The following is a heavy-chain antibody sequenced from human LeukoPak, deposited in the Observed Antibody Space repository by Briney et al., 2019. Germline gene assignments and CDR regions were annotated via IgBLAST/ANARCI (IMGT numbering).Heavy chain of an antibody. V-gene: IGHV3-23*01. CDR2: ISGSGGST. D-gene: IGHD3-16*01. Sequence: PGGSLRLSCAASGFTFSSYAMSWVRQAPGKGLEWVSAISGSGGSTYYADSVKGRFTISRDNSKNTLYPQMNSLRAEDTAVYYCAKGMASNTGGIDYWGQGTLVTVSS. CDR3: AKGMASNTGGIDY. CDR1: GFTFSSYA. J-gene: IGHJ4*02.